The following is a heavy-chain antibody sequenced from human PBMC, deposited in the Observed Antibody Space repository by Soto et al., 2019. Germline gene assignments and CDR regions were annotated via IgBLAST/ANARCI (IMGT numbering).Heavy chain of an antibody. Sequence: SETLSLTCNVSGGSISGTAYYWAWIRQPPGKGPEWIGSIYYSGTTYYKSSLKSRVTISVDASNNQFSLKVSSVTAADTAVYYCARHLEERRMATTPFDYWGQGTLVTVSS. D-gene: IGHD4-17*01. CDR1: GGSISGTAYY. CDR2: IYYSGTT. CDR3: ARHLEERRMATTPFDY. V-gene: IGHV4-39*01. J-gene: IGHJ4*02.